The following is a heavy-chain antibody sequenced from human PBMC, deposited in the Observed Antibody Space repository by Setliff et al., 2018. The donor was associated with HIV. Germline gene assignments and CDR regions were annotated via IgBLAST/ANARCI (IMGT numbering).Heavy chain of an antibody. V-gene: IGHV4-61*08. D-gene: IGHD3-22*01. CDR1: GGSISRGDYY. J-gene: IGHJ6*02. Sequence: ASETLSLTCTVSGGSISRGDYYWTWIRQPPGKGLEWIGYIYYSGSTNYNPSLKNRVNISVATSKNQFSLKLNSVTTPDKAVYYCARSRTSSGYYGVTGYGMDVWGQGTTVTVSS. CDR3: ARSRTSSGYYGVTGYGMDV. CDR2: IYYSGST.